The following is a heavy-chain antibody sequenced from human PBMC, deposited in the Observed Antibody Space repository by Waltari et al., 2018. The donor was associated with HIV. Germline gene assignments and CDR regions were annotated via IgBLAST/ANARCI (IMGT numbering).Heavy chain of an antibody. CDR3: TGGGSAFDV. CDR1: GYTLSELA. Sequence: VQLVQSGAEVKKPGASVKVSCKVSGYTLSELALHWVRQSPGKGLEWMGGFDPEDGKTVDAQKFQGRVTMTEDPSTGSAYMDLTGLRFDDTAVYYCTGGGSAFDVWGQGTMVTVSS. CDR2: FDPEDGKT. V-gene: IGHV1-24*01. D-gene: IGHD3-16*01. J-gene: IGHJ3*01.